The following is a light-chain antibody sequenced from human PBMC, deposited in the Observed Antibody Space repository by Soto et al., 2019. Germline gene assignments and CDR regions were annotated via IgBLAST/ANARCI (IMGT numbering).Light chain of an antibody. CDR1: QSISSY. CDR3: QQSYSTPWT. J-gene: IGKJ1*01. Sequence: IQMTHSPSSLSASVLYRVTITFLASQSISSYLNWYQQKPGKAPKLLIYAASSLQSGVPSRFSGSGSGTDFTLTISSLQPEDFATYYCQQSYSTPWTFGQGTKVDIK. V-gene: IGKV1-39*01. CDR2: AAS.